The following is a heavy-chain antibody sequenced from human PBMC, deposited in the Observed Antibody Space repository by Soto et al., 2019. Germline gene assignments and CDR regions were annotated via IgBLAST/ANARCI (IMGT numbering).Heavy chain of an antibody. J-gene: IGHJ4*02. CDR2: ISYDGSNK. CDR3: AKVSPMGYFFDF. CDR1: GFAFNTYS. V-gene: IGHV3-30-3*01. Sequence: GSLRLSCAASGFAFNTYSMHWVRQAPGRGLEWVVVISYDGSNKFYADSVKGRFTISRDNSKNTLYLEMNSLRGEDTAVYYCAKVSPMGYFFDFWGQGTLVTVS.